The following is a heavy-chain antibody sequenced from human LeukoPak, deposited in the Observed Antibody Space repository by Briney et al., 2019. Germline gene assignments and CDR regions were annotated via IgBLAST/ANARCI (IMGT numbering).Heavy chain of an antibody. CDR2: LYSGGST. D-gene: IGHD1-1*01. V-gene: IGHV3-53*01. J-gene: IGHJ6*03. Sequence: GGSLSLSCAASGFTVSTNYMTWVRQAPGKGLEWVSVLYSGGSTYYTDSVKGRFTISRDNSKNTVYLQMNSLRAEDTAVYYCATAPNWNSYYYYYYMDVWGKGTTVTVSS. CDR1: GFTVSTNY. CDR3: ATAPNWNSYYYYYYMDV.